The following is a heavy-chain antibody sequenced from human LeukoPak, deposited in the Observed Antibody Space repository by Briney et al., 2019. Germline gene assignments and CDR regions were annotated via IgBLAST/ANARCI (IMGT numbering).Heavy chain of an antibody. V-gene: IGHV1-69*05. CDR2: IIPIFGTA. CDR1: GGTFSSYA. Sequence: GSSVKVSFKASGGTFSSYAISWVRQAPGQGLEWMGGIIPIFGTANYAQKFQGRVTITTDESTSIAYMELSSLRSENTAVYYCARGYQLETFDYWGQGTLVTVSS. J-gene: IGHJ4*02. D-gene: IGHD2-2*01. CDR3: ARGYQLETFDY.